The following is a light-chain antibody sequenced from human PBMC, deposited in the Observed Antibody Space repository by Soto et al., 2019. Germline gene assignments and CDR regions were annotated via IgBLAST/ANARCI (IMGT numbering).Light chain of an antibody. CDR3: QQYGSSPALFT. J-gene: IGKJ3*01. Sequence: EIELTQSPATLSLSPGERATLSCRASQSISSAFLAWYQQKPGQAPRLLIYAASTRATGIPDRFSGSGSGTDFTLAISRLEPEDFAVYFCQQYGSSPALFTFGPGTKVDIK. CDR2: AAS. V-gene: IGKV3-20*01. CDR1: QSISSAF.